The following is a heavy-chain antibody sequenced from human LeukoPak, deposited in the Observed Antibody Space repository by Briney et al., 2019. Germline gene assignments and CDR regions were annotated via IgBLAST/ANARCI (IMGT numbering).Heavy chain of an antibody. Sequence: GGSLRLSCAASGFTFSSYGMHWVRQAPGKGLEWVAVISYDGSNKYYADSAKGRFTISRDNSKNTLYLQMNSLRAEDTAVYYCATSGYDYDYWGQGTLVTVSS. D-gene: IGHD5-12*01. V-gene: IGHV3-30*03. CDR3: ATSGYDYDY. J-gene: IGHJ4*02. CDR1: GFTFSSYG. CDR2: ISYDGSNK.